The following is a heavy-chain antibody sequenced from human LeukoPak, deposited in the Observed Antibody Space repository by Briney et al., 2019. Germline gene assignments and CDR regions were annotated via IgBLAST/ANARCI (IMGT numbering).Heavy chain of an antibody. CDR3: AREGARWEPSFSAFDI. CDR2: IYYSGST. D-gene: IGHD1-26*01. J-gene: IGHJ3*02. V-gene: IGHV4-59*01. Sequence: SETLSLTCTVSGGSISSYYWSWIRQPPGKGLEWIGYIYYSGSTNYNPSLKSRVTISVDTSKNQFSLKLSSVTAADTAVYYCAREGARWEPSFSAFDIWGQETMVTVSS. CDR1: GGSISSYY.